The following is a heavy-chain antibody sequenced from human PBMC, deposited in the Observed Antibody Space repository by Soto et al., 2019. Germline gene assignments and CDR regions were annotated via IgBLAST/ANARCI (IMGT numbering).Heavy chain of an antibody. CDR1: GDTFTDYY. Sequence: QVQLMQSGAEVKKPGASVKVSCKASGDTFTDYYIHWVRQAPGQGLEWMGTVNPSGGHTTYAQHFLGRVCMPMDTATSTLDYELTSLTSDDSAIYYCVRRGHVVVVTAALDYWGQGTLVTVSS. CDR3: VRRGHVVVVTAALDY. CDR2: VNPSGGHT. V-gene: IGHV1-46*01. J-gene: IGHJ4*02. D-gene: IGHD2-21*02.